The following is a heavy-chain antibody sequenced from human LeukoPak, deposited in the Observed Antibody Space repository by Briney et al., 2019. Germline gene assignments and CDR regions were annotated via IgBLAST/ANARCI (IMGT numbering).Heavy chain of an antibody. CDR1: GGSISSYY. V-gene: IGHV4-59*08. CDR3: ARHLAARRDPFDY. D-gene: IGHD6-6*01. J-gene: IGHJ4*02. Sequence: SETLSLTCTVSGGSISSYYWNWIRQPPGKGLEWIGYIYYSGSTNYNPSLKSRVTISVDTSKNQFSLKLSSVTAADTAVYYCARHLAARRDPFDYWGQGILVTVSS. CDR2: IYYSGST.